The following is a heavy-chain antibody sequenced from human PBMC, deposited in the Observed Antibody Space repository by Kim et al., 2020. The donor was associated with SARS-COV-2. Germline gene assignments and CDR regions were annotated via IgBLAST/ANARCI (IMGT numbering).Heavy chain of an antibody. CDR2: INPSGGST. D-gene: IGHD2-2*01. Sequence: ASVKVSCKASGYTFTSYYMHWVRQAPGQGLEWMGIINPSGGSTSYAQKFQGRVTMTRDTSTSTVYMELSSLRSEDTAVYYCARDSAASVVIVVVPAAMLHYYYGMDVWGQGTTVTVSS. J-gene: IGHJ6*02. V-gene: IGHV1-46*01. CDR1: GYTFTSYY. CDR3: ARDSAASVVIVVVPAAMLHYYYGMDV.